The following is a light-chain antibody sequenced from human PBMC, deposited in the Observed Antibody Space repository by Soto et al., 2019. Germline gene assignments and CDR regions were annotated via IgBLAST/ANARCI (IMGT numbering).Light chain of an antibody. CDR1: SSDIGTYNY. Sequence: QSALTQPASVSGSPGQSITISCTGTSSDIGTYNYVSWYQQHPGKAPKLMLYEVSNRPSGVSNRFFGSKSGNTASLTISGLQAEDEADYFCNSYTSSSTLXVXXTXTKVXVL. V-gene: IGLV2-14*01. J-gene: IGLJ1*01. CDR2: EVS. CDR3: NSYTSSSTLXV.